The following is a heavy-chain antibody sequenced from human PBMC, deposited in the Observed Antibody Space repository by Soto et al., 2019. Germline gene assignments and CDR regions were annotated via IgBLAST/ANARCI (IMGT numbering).Heavy chain of an antibody. CDR1: GFTFSTYP. V-gene: IGHV3-30*04. Sequence: GGSLSLSCAASGFTFSTYPMRWVRQAPGKGLEWVALISYDGRNKYYAAPVKGRFTISRDNSKDTLYLQMNSLRPEDTAVYYCAREKSGDYNFWSNWFDPWGQGTLVTVSS. CDR3: AREKSGDYNFWSNWFDP. J-gene: IGHJ5*02. D-gene: IGHD3-3*01. CDR2: ISYDGRNK.